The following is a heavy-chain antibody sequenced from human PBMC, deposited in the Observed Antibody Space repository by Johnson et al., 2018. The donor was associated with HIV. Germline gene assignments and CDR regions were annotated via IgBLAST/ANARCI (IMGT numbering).Heavy chain of an antibody. J-gene: IGHJ3*02. CDR3: AKDLIELQGAFDI. CDR2: ISYDGSNK. D-gene: IGHD1-26*01. CDR1: GFTFSSYA. V-gene: IGHV3-30-3*01. Sequence: QVQLVESGGGVVQPGRSLRLSCAASGFTFSSYAMHWVRQAPGKGLEWVAVISYDGSNKYYADFVKGRFTISRDNSKNTLYLKMNSLIAEDTAVYYCAKDLIELQGAFDIWGQGTMVTVSS.